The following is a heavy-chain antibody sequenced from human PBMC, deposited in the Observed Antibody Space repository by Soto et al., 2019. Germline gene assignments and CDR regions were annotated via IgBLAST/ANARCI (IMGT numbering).Heavy chain of an antibody. V-gene: IGHV2-70*11. CDR3: ARMGQYYDILTGYWSGYYFDY. D-gene: IGHD3-9*01. CDR1: GFSLSTSGMC. Sequence: SGPTLVNPTQTLTLTFTFSGFSLSTSGMCVSWIRQPPGKALEWLARIDWDDDKYYSTSLKTRLTISKDTSKNQVVLTMTNMDPVDTATYYCARMGQYYDILTGYWSGYYFDYWGQGTWVTVSS. CDR2: IDWDDDK. J-gene: IGHJ4*02.